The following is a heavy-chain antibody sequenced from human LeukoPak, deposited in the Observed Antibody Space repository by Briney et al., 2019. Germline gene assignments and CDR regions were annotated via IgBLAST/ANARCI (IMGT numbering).Heavy chain of an antibody. D-gene: IGHD2-2*02. CDR2: IYSGGST. V-gene: IGHV3-53*01. Sequence: PGGSLRLSCAASGFTVSSNYMSWVRQAPGKGLEWVSVIYSGGSTYYADSVKGRFTISRDNSKNTLYLQMTSLRAEDTAVYYCARDPGGPHTVKWDAFDIWGQGTMVTVSS. CDR3: ARDPGGPHTVKWDAFDI. CDR1: GFTVSSNY. J-gene: IGHJ3*02.